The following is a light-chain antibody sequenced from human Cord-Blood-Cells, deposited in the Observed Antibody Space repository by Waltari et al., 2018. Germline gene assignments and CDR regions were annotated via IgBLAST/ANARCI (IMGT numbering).Light chain of an antibody. CDR1: SSDVGGYNY. CDR3: SSYTSSSTLVV. V-gene: IGLV2-14*01. Sequence: QSALTQPASVSGSPGQSITISCTGTSSDVGGYNYDSWYQQHPGKAPKLMNYDVSNRPSGVSNRFSGSKSGNTASLTISGLQAEDEADYYCSSYTSSSTLVVFGGGTKLTVL. CDR2: DVS. J-gene: IGLJ2*01.